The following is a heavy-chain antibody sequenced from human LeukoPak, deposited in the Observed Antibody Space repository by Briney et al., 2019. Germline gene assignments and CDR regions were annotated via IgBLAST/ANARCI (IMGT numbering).Heavy chain of an antibody. J-gene: IGHJ3*02. CDR1: GYTFTGYY. Sequence: ASVKVSCKASGYTFTGYYMRWVRQAPGQGLEWMGWINPNSGGTNYAQKFQGRVTMTRDTSISTAYMELSRLRSDDTAVYYCARDRCSGYDSTGAFDIWGQGTMVTVSS. V-gene: IGHV1-2*02. CDR3: ARDRCSGYDSTGAFDI. D-gene: IGHD5-12*01. CDR2: INPNSGGT.